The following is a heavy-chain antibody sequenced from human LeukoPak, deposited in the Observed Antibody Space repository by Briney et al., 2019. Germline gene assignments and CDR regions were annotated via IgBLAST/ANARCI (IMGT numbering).Heavy chain of an antibody. CDR1: GFTFSDYY. J-gene: IGHJ4*02. D-gene: IGHD6-13*01. CDR2: ISSSSSTI. V-gene: IGHV3-11*04. Sequence: GGSLRLSCAASGFTFSDYYMSWIRQAPGKGLEWVSYISSSSSTIYYADFVKGRFTISRDNAKNSLYLQMNSLRAEDTAVYYCASRPIAAAGAFTQTDYWGQGTLVTVSS. CDR3: ASRPIAAAGAFTQTDY.